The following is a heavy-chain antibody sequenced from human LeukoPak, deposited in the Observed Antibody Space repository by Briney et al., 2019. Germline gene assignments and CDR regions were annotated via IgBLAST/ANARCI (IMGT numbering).Heavy chain of an antibody. CDR2: IYPGDSDT. CDR1: GNTFSHYW. CDR3: ARRARGVYYNWLDP. J-gene: IGHJ5*02. Sequence: GESLKISCKGSGNTFSHYWIAWVRQMPGEGLEWMGIIYPGDSDTRYSPSFQGQVAISADKSINTAYLHWSSLKPSDTAMYYCARRARGVYYNWLDPWGQGTLVTVSS. V-gene: IGHV5-51*01. D-gene: IGHD5/OR15-5a*01.